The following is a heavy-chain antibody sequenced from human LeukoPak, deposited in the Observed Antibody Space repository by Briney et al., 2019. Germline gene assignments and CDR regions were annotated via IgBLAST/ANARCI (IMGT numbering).Heavy chain of an antibody. V-gene: IGHV1-2*02. Sequence: ASVKVSCKASGYTFTGYYIHWVRQAPGQGLEWMGWINPNSGGTNYAQKFQGRVTMTRDTSISTAYMELSRLRSDDTAVYYCARDADSSGWYQVFYWFDPWGQGTLVTVSS. CDR1: GYTFTGYY. J-gene: IGHJ5*02. D-gene: IGHD6-19*01. CDR3: ARDADSSGWYQVFYWFDP. CDR2: INPNSGGT.